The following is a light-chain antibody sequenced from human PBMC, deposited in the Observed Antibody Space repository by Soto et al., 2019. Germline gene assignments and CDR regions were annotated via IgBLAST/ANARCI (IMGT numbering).Light chain of an antibody. CDR3: QSYDSSRLYV. Sequence: QLVLTQPPSVSGAPGQRVTISCTGSSSNIGAGYDVHWYQQLPGTAPKLLIYGNSNRPSGVPDRFSGSKSGTSASLAITGLQAEDEADYYCQSYDSSRLYVFGTGTKLTVL. V-gene: IGLV1-40*01. CDR1: SSNIGAGYD. CDR2: GNS. J-gene: IGLJ1*01.